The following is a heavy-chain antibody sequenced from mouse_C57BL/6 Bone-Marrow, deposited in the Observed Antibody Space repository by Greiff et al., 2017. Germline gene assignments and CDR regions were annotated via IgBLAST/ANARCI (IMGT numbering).Heavy chain of an antibody. CDR2: IDPENGDT. D-gene: IGHD1-1*01. Sequence: VQLQQSGAELVRPGASVKLSCTASGFNIKDDYMHWVKQRPEQGLEWIGWIDPENGDTEYASKFQGKATITADTSSNTAYLQLSSLTSEDSAVYYCARSMGYGRALYYFDYWGQGTTLTVSS. V-gene: IGHV14-4*01. CDR3: ARSMGYGRALYYFDY. J-gene: IGHJ2*01. CDR1: GFNIKDDY.